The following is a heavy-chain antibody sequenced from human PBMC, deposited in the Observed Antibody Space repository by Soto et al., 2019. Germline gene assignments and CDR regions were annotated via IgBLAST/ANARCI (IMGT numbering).Heavy chain of an antibody. CDR2: IYYSGST. Sequence: PSETLSLTCTVSGGSISSYYWSWIRQPPGKGLEWIGYIYYSGSTNYNPSLKSRVTISVDTSKNQFSLKLSSVTAADTAVYYCERSGYCSGGSCYINPDSDAFDIWGQGTMVTVSS. CDR3: ERSGYCSGGSCYINPDSDAFDI. V-gene: IGHV4-59*01. D-gene: IGHD2-15*01. CDR1: GGSISSYY. J-gene: IGHJ3*02.